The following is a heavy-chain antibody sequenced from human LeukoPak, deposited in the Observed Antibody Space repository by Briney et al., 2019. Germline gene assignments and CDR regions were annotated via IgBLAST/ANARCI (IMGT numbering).Heavy chain of an antibody. CDR1: GISFSNYS. CDR3: ARVEESASFDP. V-gene: IGHV3-21*01. CDR2: ISSSSRFI. D-gene: IGHD3-3*01. J-gene: IGHJ5*02. Sequence: PGGSLRLSCAASGISFSNYSMNWVRQAPGKGLEWVSLISSSSRFIYYGDSVKGRFTISRDNAKKSLYLQMNSLRAEDTAVYYCARVEESASFDPWGQGTLVTVSS.